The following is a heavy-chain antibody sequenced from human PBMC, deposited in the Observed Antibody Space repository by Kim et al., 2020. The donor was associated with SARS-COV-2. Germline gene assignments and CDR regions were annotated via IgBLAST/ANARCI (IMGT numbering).Heavy chain of an antibody. Sequence: GGSLRLSCAASGFTFSSYAMSWVRQAPGKGLEWVSAISGSGGSTYYADSVKGRFTISRDNSKNTLYLQMNSLRAEDTAVYYCANQYCSSTSCYLAGRPPYDAFDIWGQGTMVTVSS. D-gene: IGHD2-2*01. J-gene: IGHJ3*02. V-gene: IGHV3-23*01. CDR1: GFTFSSYA. CDR3: ANQYCSSTSCYLAGRPPYDAFDI. CDR2: ISGSGGST.